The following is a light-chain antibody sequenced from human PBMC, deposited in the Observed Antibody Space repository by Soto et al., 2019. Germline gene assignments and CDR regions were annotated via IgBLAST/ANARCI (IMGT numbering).Light chain of an antibody. Sequence: DIQRTQGPSSLSASGGDRFTITWHAIQDISNYLNCYQQKPGKAPKLLIYKASTLTSGVPSRFSGSGSGKESTLTISSLQPDDFATYYCQHYNSYSEAFGQGTKVDIK. V-gene: IGKV1-5*03. CDR3: QHYNSYSEA. J-gene: IGKJ1*01. CDR1: QDISNY. CDR2: KAS.